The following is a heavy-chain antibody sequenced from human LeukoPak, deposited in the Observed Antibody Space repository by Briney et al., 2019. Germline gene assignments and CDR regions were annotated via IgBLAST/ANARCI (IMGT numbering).Heavy chain of an antibody. CDR3: ARRSGSSSWDPDY. CDR2: INTNTGNP. D-gene: IGHD6-13*01. CDR1: GYIFDIYA. V-gene: IGHV7-4-1*02. Sequence: ASVKVSCKASGYIFDIYALIWVRQAPGQGLELMGWINTNTGNPTYAQGFTGRFVFSLDTSVSTAYLQISSLKAEDTAVYYCARRSGSSSWDPDYWGQGTLVTVSS. J-gene: IGHJ4*02.